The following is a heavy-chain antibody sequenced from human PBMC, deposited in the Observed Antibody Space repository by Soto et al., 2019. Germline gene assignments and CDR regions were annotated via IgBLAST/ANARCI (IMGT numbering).Heavy chain of an antibody. J-gene: IGHJ3*02. D-gene: IGHD4-17*01. CDR3: ARDRGLGVVDDGGTTNPFAI. CDR2: IYYSGST. CDR1: GGSVSSRSSY. V-gene: IGHV4-61*01. Sequence: SETLSLTCTVSGGSVSSRSSYWSWIRQPPGKGLEWIGYIYYSGSTNYNPSLKSRVTISIDTSKNQFSLKLSSVTAADTAVYYCARDRGLGVVDDGGTTNPFAIWGKGTMVTVTS.